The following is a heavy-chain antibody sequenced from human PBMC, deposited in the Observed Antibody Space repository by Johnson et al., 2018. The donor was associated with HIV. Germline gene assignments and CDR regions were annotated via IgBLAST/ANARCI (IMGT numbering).Heavy chain of an antibody. CDR1: GFTFSTYA. D-gene: IGHD3-22*01. Sequence: VQLVESGGGLVQPGGSLRLSCVASGFTFSTYAVHWVRQAPGKGLEYVAAISSNGYTYYANSVRDRFIISRDNYKNTLYLQMGSLRADDTAVYYCAIPYYYDTGDYKWGPGTMVTVSS. CDR2: ISSNGYT. V-gene: IGHV3-64*01. CDR3: AIPYYYDTGDYK. J-gene: IGHJ3*01.